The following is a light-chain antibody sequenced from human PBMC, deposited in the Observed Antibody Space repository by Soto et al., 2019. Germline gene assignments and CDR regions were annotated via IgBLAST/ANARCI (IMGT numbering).Light chain of an antibody. CDR3: SSYTSSSTLV. Sequence: ALTQPASVSGSPGQSITISCTGTSSDVGDYNYVSWYQQHPGKAPKLMIYEVNNRPSGVSNRFSGSKSGNTASLTISGLQAEDEADYYCSSYTSSSTLVFGTGTKVTVL. V-gene: IGLV2-14*01. CDR1: SSDVGDYNY. J-gene: IGLJ1*01. CDR2: EVN.